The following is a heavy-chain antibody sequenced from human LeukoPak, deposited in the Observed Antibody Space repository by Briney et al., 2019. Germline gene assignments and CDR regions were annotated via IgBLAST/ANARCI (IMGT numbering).Heavy chain of an antibody. CDR2: IYHSGST. J-gene: IGHJ3*02. Sequence: PSGTLSLTCAVSGGSISSSNWWSWVRQPPGKGLEWIGEIYHSGSTNYNPSLKSRVTISVDKSKNQFSLKLSSVTAADTALYYCARYQSAGLRNYKGDAFDIWGQGTMVTVSS. CDR1: GGSISSSNW. D-gene: IGHD1-7*01. CDR3: ARYQSAGLRNYKGDAFDI. V-gene: IGHV4-4*02.